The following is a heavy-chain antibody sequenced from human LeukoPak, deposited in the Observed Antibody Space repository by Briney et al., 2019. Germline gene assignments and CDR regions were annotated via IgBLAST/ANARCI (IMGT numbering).Heavy chain of an antibody. CDR2: LTDSGGSGGVT. V-gene: IGHV3-23*01. D-gene: IGHD3-22*01. CDR3: AKAMSTDHYNSRGFYRVDFDS. J-gene: IGHJ4*02. CDR1: GFTFSIYA. Sequence: GGSLRLSCAASGFTFSIYAMSWVRQAPGKGLEWVSALTDSGGSGGVTYYADSVKGRFIISRDNSKSTVYLQLSSLRAEDTAVYYCAKAMSTDHYNSRGFYRVDFDSWGQGTLVTVSS.